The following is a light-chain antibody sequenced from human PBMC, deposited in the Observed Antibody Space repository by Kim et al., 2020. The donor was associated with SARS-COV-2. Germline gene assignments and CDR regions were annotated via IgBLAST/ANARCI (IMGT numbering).Light chain of an antibody. Sequence: RGETATLSCRASQSVSSYLAWYRPRPGQAPRLLLYDASNRATGIPARFSGSGSGTYFTLTISSLEPEDFAVYYCQQRSNWPPIFTFGPGTKVDIK. CDR2: DAS. CDR1: QSVSSY. CDR3: QQRSNWPPIFT. J-gene: IGKJ3*01. V-gene: IGKV3-11*01.